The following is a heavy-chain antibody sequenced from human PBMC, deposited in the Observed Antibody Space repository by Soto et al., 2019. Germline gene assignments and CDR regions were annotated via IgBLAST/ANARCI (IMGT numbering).Heavy chain of an antibody. CDR3: AKPLSPRYCSGGSCYEEGRKLHYYYGMDV. J-gene: IGHJ6*02. CDR2: ISYDGSNK. D-gene: IGHD2-15*01. Sequence: GGSLRLSCAASGFTFSSYGMHWVRQAPGKGLEWVAVISYDGSNKYYADSVKGRFTISRDNSKNTLYLQMNSLRAEDTAVYYCAKPLSPRYCSGGSCYEEGRKLHYYYGMDVWGQGTTVTVSS. V-gene: IGHV3-30*18. CDR1: GFTFSSYG.